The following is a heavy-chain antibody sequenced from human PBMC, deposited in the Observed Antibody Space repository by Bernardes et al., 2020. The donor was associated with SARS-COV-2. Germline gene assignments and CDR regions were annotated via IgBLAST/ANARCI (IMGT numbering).Heavy chain of an antibody. CDR2: INHSGST. CDR3: ARVLLLRAFDV. V-gene: IGHV4-34*01. Sequence: SETLSLTCAVSGGSFSGYYWSWIRQPPGKGLEWIGEINHSGSTNYNPSLKSRVTISIDTSKYQFSLKLSSLTAADQAVYYCARVLLLRAFDVWGQGTMVTVSS. D-gene: IGHD2-15*01. CDR1: GGSFSGYY. J-gene: IGHJ3*01.